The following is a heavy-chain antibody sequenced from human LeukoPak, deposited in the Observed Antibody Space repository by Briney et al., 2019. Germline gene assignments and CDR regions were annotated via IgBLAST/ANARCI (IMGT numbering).Heavy chain of an antibody. V-gene: IGHV4-31*11. Sequence: SQTLSLTCAVSGATISSAGYYWTWIRHHPGEGLEWIGYIYYSGSTYYNPSLRSRLTISMDTSKNQFSLKLSSVTVADTAVYYCARAAYTSSWAIDDWGQGTLVTVSS. J-gene: IGHJ4*02. CDR1: GATISSAGYY. D-gene: IGHD6-13*01. CDR2: IYYSGST. CDR3: ARAAYTSSWAIDD.